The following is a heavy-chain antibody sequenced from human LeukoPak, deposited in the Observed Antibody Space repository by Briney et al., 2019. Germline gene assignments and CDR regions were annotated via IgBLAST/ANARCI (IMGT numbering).Heavy chain of an antibody. Sequence: GGSLRLSCAASGFTFSSYWMSWVRQAPGKGLEWVANIKQDGSEKYYVDSVKGRFTISRDNAKNSLYLQMNSLRAEDTAVYYCARGMYYDFWSGYYLIWDYYYYMDVWGKGTTVTVSS. CDR2: IKQDGSEK. CDR1: GFTFSSYW. J-gene: IGHJ6*03. D-gene: IGHD3-3*01. CDR3: ARGMYYDFWSGYYLIWDYYYYMDV. V-gene: IGHV3-7*01.